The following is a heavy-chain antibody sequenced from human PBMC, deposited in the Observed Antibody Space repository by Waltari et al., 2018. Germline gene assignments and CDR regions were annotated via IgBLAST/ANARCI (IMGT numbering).Heavy chain of an antibody. Sequence: QVQLQESGPGLVKPSETLSLTCAVSGYSLSSGYYWGWIRQPPGKGLEWIGSIYHSGSTYYNPSLKSRVTISVDTSKNQFSLKLSSVTAADTAVYYCARLSYYGSGSPGYWGQGTLVTVSS. CDR3: ARLSYYGSGSPGY. D-gene: IGHD3-10*01. CDR1: GYSLSSGYY. CDR2: IYHSGST. V-gene: IGHV4-38-2*01. J-gene: IGHJ4*02.